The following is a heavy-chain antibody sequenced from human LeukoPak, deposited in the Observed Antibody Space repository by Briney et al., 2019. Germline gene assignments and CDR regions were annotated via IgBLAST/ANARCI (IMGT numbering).Heavy chain of an antibody. CDR3: ARDAGGYSYGYPAY. Sequence: SETLSLTCTVSGGSISSYYWSWIRQPAGKGLEWIGRIYTSGSTNYNPSPKSRVTMSVDTSKNQFSLKLSSVTAADTAVYYCARDAGGYSYGYPAYWGQGTLVTVSS. CDR1: GGSISSYY. V-gene: IGHV4-4*07. J-gene: IGHJ4*02. D-gene: IGHD5-18*01. CDR2: IYTSGST.